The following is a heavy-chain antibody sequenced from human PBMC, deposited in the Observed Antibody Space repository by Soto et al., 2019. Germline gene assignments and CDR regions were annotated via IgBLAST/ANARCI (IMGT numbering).Heavy chain of an antibody. CDR1: GFTFSSYG. CDR2: ISYDGSNK. CDR3: ATRGDTAMAHYYYGMDV. V-gene: IGHV3-30*03. D-gene: IGHD5-18*01. Sequence: GESLKISCAASGFTFSSYGMHWVRQAPGKGLEWVAVISYDGSNKYYADSVKGRFTISRDNSKNTLYLQMNSLRAEDTAVYYCATRGDTAMAHYYYGMDVWGQGTTVTVSS. J-gene: IGHJ6*02.